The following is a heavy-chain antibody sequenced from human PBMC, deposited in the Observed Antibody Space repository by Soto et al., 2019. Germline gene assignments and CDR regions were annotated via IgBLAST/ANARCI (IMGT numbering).Heavy chain of an antibody. V-gene: IGHV1-18*01. CDR1: GYTFRSYG. D-gene: IGHD1-26*01. CDR2: ISTDNGNT. CDR3: ARDARSGTYWPYYFDY. Sequence: VASVKVSCKASGYTFRSYGITWVRQAPGQGLEWLGWISTDNGNTNSAQNLQGRFTMTTDTSTTTAYMHLRSLRSDDTAVYFCARDARSGTYWPYYFDYWGQGTLVTVSS. J-gene: IGHJ4*02.